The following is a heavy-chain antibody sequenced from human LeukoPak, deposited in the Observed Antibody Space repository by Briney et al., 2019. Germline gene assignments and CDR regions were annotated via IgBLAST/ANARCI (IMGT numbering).Heavy chain of an antibody. J-gene: IGHJ4*02. CDR2: IYHSGNT. Sequence: SETLSLTCTVSGASISSYYWSWIRQPPGKGLEWIGYIYHSGNTYYSPSLKSRVTLSVDRSKNQFSLNLTSVTAADTAAYYCAREGGFWNGYYFDYWGQGTLVTVSS. CDR1: GASISSYY. V-gene: IGHV4-59*12. CDR3: AREGGFWNGYYFDY. D-gene: IGHD3-3*01.